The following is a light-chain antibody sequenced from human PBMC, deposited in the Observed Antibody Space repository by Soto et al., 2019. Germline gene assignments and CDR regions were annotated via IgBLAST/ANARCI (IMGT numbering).Light chain of an antibody. Sequence: DIPLAQSPSTLCASGPGRVCMXSTASQSVSSWLAWYQQKPGKAPKLLIYKMSASERGVPSRFSGSGSGTEFTLTISSLQPEDFATYYCQQYNSSPWTFGQGTKVDIK. CDR2: KMS. V-gene: IGKV1-5*03. CDR3: QQYNSSPWT. J-gene: IGKJ1*01. CDR1: QSVSSW.